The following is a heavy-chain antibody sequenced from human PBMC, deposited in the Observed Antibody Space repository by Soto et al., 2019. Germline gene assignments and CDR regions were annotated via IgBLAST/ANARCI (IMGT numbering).Heavy chain of an antibody. J-gene: IGHJ6*02. V-gene: IGHV3-48*03. CDR1: GFTFGTFA. Sequence: GGSLRLSCAASGFTFGTFAMNWVRQAPGKGLEWVSDISTSGSTIYYADSVKGRFTISGDNAKNSLYLQMNSLRAEDTAIYYCARENSPAGMDVWAQGTTVTVSS. D-gene: IGHD6-13*01. CDR3: ARENSPAGMDV. CDR2: ISTSGSTI.